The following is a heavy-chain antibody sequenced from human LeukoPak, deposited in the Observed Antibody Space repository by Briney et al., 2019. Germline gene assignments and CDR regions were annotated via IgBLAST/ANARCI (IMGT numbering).Heavy chain of an antibody. D-gene: IGHD4-23*01. CDR2: IYYSGST. Sequence: SETLSLTCTVSGGAISSDYWSWIRQPPGKGLEWIGDIYYSGSTNYNPSLKSRVTISVDTSKNQFSLKLSSVTAADTAVYYCARYDYGGYYYYGMDVWGQGTTVTVSS. V-gene: IGHV4-59*01. CDR1: GGAISSDY. CDR3: ARYDYGGYYYYGMDV. J-gene: IGHJ6*02.